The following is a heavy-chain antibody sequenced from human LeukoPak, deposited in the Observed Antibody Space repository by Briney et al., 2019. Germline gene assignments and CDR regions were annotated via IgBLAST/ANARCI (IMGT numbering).Heavy chain of an antibody. CDR2: IKQDGSEK. V-gene: IGHV3-7*01. CDR1: GFTFNNYW. J-gene: IGHJ3*02. CDR3: ARGGRRSYGDDAFDM. D-gene: IGHD3-16*01. Sequence: PGGSLRLSCAASGFTFNNYWMNWVRQAPGRGLEWVANIKQDGSEKYSVDSVKGRFTISRGNAKNSLYLQMNSLRAEDTAVYYCARGGRRSYGDDAFDMWGQGTMVTVSS.